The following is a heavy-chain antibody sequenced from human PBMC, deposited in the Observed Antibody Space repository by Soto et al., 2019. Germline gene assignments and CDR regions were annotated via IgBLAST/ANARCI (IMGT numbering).Heavy chain of an antibody. CDR1: GGYISSYY. V-gene: IGHV4-59*01. J-gene: IGHJ4*02. CDR3: VRANYFDY. CDR2: IYYSGRT. Sequence: SETLSLTCTVSGGYISSYYWSWIRQTPGKGLEWIGDIYYSGRTNYNPSVKSRITISVDTSKNQFSLKLTSVTAADTAVYYCVRANYFDYWGQGTLVTVSS.